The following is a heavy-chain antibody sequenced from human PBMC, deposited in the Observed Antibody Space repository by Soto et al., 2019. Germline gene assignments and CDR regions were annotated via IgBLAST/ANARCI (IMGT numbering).Heavy chain of an antibody. Sequence: TLSLTCTVSGGSISSGGYYWSWIRQHPGKGLEWIGYIYYSGSTYYNPSLKSRVTISVDTSKNQFSLKLSSVTAADSAVYYCAIVLISSGYLSRDYWGQGTLVTVSS. CDR2: IYYSGST. J-gene: IGHJ4*02. D-gene: IGHD3-22*01. CDR3: AIVLISSGYLSRDY. V-gene: IGHV4-31*03. CDR1: GGSISSGGYY.